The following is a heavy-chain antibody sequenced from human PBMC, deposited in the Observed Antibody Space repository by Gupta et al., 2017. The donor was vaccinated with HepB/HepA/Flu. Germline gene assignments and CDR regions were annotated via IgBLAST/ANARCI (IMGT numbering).Heavy chain of an antibody. J-gene: IGHJ4*02. CDR2: IYWDDDK. Sequence: QITLKEYGPTLVKPTHTLTLTCTFPGFSPSISGVGVGWIRQPPGKAREWLALIYWDDDKRYSPSLKTRLTITKDTSKNQVVLTMTNMDPVDTATYYCAQTSRGVGRNWGQGTLVTVSS. CDR3: AQTSRGVGRN. CDR1: GFSPSISGVG. V-gene: IGHV2-5*02. D-gene: IGHD2-8*01.